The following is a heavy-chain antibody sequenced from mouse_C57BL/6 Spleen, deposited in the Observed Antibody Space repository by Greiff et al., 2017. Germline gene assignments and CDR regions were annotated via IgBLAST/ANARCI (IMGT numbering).Heavy chain of an antibody. CDR2: IYPRSGNT. V-gene: IGHV1-81*01. J-gene: IGHJ3*01. CDR1: GYTFTSYG. CDR3: ARALGFAY. Sequence: VHLVESGAELARPGASVKLSCKASGYTFTSYGISWVKQRTGQGLEWIGEIYPRSGNTYYNEKFKGKATLTADKSSSTAYMELRSLTSEDSAVYFCARALGFAYWGQGTLVTVSA.